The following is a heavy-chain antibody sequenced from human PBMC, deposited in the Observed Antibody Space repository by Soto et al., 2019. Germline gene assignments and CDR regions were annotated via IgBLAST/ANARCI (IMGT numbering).Heavy chain of an antibody. V-gene: IGHV1-69*02. D-gene: IGHD3-10*01. J-gene: IGHJ6*02. CDR2: IIPILGIA. CDR3: ARATSVEWFGEKYGMDV. CDR1: GGTFSSYT. Sequence: QVQLVQSGAEVKKPGSSVKVSCKASGGTFSSYTISWVRQAPGQGLEWMGRIIPILGIANYAQKFQGRVKITADKSTSTADMELSSLRSEDTAVYYCARATSVEWFGEKYGMDVWGQGTTVTVSS.